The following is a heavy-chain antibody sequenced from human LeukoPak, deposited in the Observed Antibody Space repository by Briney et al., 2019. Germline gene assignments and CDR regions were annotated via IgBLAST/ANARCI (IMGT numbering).Heavy chain of an antibody. CDR1: GGSFSGYY. CDR2: INHSGST. J-gene: IGHJ4*02. V-gene: IGHV4-34*01. Sequence: SETLSLTCAVYGGSFSGYYWGWIRQPPGKGLEWIGEINHSGSTNYNPSLKSRVTISVDTSKNQFSLKLSSVTAADTAVYYCARGGYGDNYALDYWGQGTLVTVSS. D-gene: IGHD4-17*01. CDR3: ARGGYGDNYALDY.